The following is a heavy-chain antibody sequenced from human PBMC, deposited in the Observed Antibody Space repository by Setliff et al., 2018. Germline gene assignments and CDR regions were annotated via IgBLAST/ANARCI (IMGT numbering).Heavy chain of an antibody. V-gene: IGHV4-59*01. J-gene: IGHJ4*02. CDR2: IYYSGNSNYDT. Sequence: SETLSLTCIVSGGSINSYYWNWIRQPPGKGLEWIGYIYYSGNSNYDTNYNPSLKSRVTILSDTSKNQFSLILSSVTAADTAVYYCARTTTYYYDSSGYYPLDYWGQGTLVTVSS. CDR3: ARTTTYYYDSSGYYPLDY. CDR1: GGSINSYY. D-gene: IGHD3-22*01.